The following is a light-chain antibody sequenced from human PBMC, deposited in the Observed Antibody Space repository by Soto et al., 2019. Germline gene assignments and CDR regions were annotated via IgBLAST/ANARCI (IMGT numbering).Light chain of an antibody. V-gene: IGKV3-15*01. CDR2: GAS. Sequence: EIVMPQSPATLSVSPGERATLSCRASQSVSSNLAWYQQKPGQAPRLLIYGASTRATGISARFSGSGSGTEFTLTISSLQSEDFAVYYCQQYNNWLWTVGQGTKVDI. CDR3: QQYNNWLWT. CDR1: QSVSSN. J-gene: IGKJ1*01.